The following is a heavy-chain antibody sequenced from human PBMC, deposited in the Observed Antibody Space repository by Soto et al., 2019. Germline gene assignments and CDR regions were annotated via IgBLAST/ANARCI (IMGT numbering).Heavy chain of an antibody. Sequence: PGGSLRLSCAASGFTFSNAWMNWVRQAPGKGLEWVGRIKSKTDGGTTDYAAPVKGRFTISRDDSKNTLYLQMNSLKTEDTAVYYCTTVTWIYCSGGSCYTYYYYGMDVWGQGTTVTVSS. CDR2: IKSKTDGGTT. V-gene: IGHV3-15*07. J-gene: IGHJ6*02. D-gene: IGHD2-15*01. CDR1: GFTFSNAW. CDR3: TTVTWIYCSGGSCYTYYYYGMDV.